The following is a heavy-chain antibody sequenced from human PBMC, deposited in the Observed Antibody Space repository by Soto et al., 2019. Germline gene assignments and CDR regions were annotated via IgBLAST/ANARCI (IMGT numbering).Heavy chain of an antibody. CDR2: INPSGGST. CDR3: ARGGYSYGYLPWGDY. D-gene: IGHD5-18*01. J-gene: IGHJ4*02. CDR1: GYTFTSYY. Sequence: QVQLVQSGAEVKKPGASVKVSCKASGYTFTSYYMHWVRQAPGQGLEWMGIINPSGGSTSYAQKFQGRVTMTRETSTSTVYMELSSLRSEDTAVYYCARGGYSYGYLPWGDYWGQGTLVTVSS. V-gene: IGHV1-46*03.